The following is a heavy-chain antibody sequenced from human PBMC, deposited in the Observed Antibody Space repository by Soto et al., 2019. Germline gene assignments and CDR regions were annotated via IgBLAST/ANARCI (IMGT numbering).Heavy chain of an antibody. D-gene: IGHD6-13*01. CDR1: GYSFISYW. Sequence: PGESLKISCKGSGYSFISYWIGWVRLMPEKGLEWMGIIYPGDSDTRYSPSFQGQVTISADKSISTAYLQWSSLKASDTAMYYCARHFYDGIAAAGTSRGGYYYGMDVWGQGTTVTVSS. V-gene: IGHV5-51*01. CDR3: ARHFYDGIAAAGTSRGGYYYGMDV. CDR2: IYPGDSDT. J-gene: IGHJ6*02.